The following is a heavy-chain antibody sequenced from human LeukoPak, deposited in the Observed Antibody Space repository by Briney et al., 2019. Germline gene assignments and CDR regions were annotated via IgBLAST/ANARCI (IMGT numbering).Heavy chain of an antibody. CDR2: IVGSGGST. CDR1: GFTFSSYA. Sequence: TGGSLRLSCAVSGFTFSSYALSWVRQAPGKGPEWVSSIVGSGGSTYYADSVKGRFTISRDNSKNTVYLQMNSLRADDTAVYYCGKGSMDHSGATWGQGTMVTVSS. V-gene: IGHV3-23*01. CDR3: GKGSMDHSGAT. J-gene: IGHJ3*01. D-gene: IGHD3-10*01.